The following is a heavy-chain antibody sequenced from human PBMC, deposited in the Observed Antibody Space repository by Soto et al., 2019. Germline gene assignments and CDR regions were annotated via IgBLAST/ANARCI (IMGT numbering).Heavy chain of an antibody. CDR3: ATEAGTAPLGFDY. J-gene: IGHJ4*02. D-gene: IGHD1-1*01. Sequence: PGGSLRLSCAASGFTFSSYGMHWVRQAPGKGLEWVAVIWYDGSNKYYADSVKGRFTISRDNSKNTLYLQMNSLRAEDTAVYYCATEAGTAPLGFDYWGQGTLVTVSS. CDR2: IWYDGSNK. CDR1: GFTFSSYG. V-gene: IGHV3-33*01.